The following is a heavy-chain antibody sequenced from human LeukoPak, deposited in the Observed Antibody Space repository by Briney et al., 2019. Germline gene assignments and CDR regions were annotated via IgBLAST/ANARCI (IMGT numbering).Heavy chain of an antibody. D-gene: IGHD1-26*01. Sequence: PGGSLRLSCAASGFIFSDYAMTWHRQAPGKGLEWVGFIRSNTYDGTTEYAASVKGRFTISRDDSKSIAYLQMDNLKTEDTAVYYCTGAGGWGFSFDYWGQGTLVTVSS. CDR3: TGAGGWGFSFDY. CDR1: GFIFSDYA. V-gene: IGHV3-49*03. J-gene: IGHJ4*02. CDR2: IRSNTYDGTT.